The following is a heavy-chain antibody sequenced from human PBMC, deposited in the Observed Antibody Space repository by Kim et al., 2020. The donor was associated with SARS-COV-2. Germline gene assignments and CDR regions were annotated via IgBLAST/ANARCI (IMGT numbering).Heavy chain of an antibody. J-gene: IGHJ6*02. CDR2: IIPIFGTA. V-gene: IGHV1-69*13. CDR1: GGTFSSYA. CDR3: ASHGPVVTLWSPYYYGMDV. Sequence: SVKVSCKASGGTFSSYAISWVRQAPGQGLEWMGGIIPIFGTANYAQKFQGRVTITADESTSTAYMELSSLRSEDTAVYYCASHGPVVTLWSPYYYGMDVWGQGTTVTVSS. D-gene: IGHD2-21*02.